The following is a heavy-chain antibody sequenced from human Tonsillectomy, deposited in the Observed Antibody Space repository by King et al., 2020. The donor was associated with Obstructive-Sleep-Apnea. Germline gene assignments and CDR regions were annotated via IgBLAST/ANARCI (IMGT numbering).Heavy chain of an antibody. CDR2: IKQDGSEK. CDR3: AREWGSYDEYYFDY. D-gene: IGHD1-26*01. V-gene: IGHV3-7*03. CDR1: GFTFSSYW. J-gene: IGHJ4*02. Sequence: QLVQSGGGLVQRGGSLRLSCAASGFTFSSYWMSWVRQAPGKGLEWVANIKQDGSEKYYVDSVKGRFTISRDNAKNSLYLQMNSLRAEDTAVYYCAREWGSYDEYYFDYWGQGTLVTVSS.